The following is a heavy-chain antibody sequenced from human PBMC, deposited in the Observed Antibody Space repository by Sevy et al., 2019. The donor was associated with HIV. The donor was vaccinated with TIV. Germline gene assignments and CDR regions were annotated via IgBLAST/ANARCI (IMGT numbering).Heavy chain of an antibody. CDR1: DGSISSYY. CDR2: IYYSGST. V-gene: IGHV4-59*01. J-gene: IGHJ4*02. D-gene: IGHD6-19*01. CDR3: ARGRSSGWYNEGYDY. Sequence: SETLSLTCTVSDGSISSYYWSWIRQPPGKGLEWIGYIYYSGSTNYNPSLKSRVTISVDTSKNQFSLKLSSVTAADTAVYYCARGRSSGWYNEGYDYWGQGTLVTVSS.